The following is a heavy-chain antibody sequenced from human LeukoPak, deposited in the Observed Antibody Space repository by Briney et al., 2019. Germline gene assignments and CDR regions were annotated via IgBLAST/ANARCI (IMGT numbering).Heavy chain of an antibody. CDR2: ISYDGSNK. Sequence: GGSLRLSYAASGFTFSSYGMHWVRQAPGKGLEWVAVISYDGSNKYYADSVKGRFTISRDNSKNTLYLQMNSLRAEDTAVYYCAKEYYDSSGWYFDLWGRGTLVTVSS. V-gene: IGHV3-30*18. CDR3: AKEYYDSSGWYFDL. D-gene: IGHD3-22*01. J-gene: IGHJ2*01. CDR1: GFTFSSYG.